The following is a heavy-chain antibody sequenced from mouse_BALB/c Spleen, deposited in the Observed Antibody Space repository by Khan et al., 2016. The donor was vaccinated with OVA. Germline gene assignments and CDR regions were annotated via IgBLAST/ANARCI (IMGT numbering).Heavy chain of an antibody. J-gene: IGHJ3*01. V-gene: IGHV2-2*02. CDR2: IRSGGST. CDR3: ARNYDYDEGLAY. CDR1: GFSLTTYG. Sequence: QVQLKQSGPGLVQPSQSLSITCTVSGFSLTTYGVHWVRQSPGKGLEWLGVIRSGGSTDYNAPFISRLSISKDSPKSQVFFKMNSLQVNDTAIYYCARNYDYDEGLAYWGQGTLVTVSA. D-gene: IGHD2-4*01.